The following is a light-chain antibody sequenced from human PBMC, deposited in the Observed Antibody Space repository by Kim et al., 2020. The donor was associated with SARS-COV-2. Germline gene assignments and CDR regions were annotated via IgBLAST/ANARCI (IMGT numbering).Light chain of an antibody. CDR3: QQYGSSYT. J-gene: IGKJ2*01. V-gene: IGKV3-20*01. Sequence: EIVLTQSPGTLSLSPGERATLCCRASQSVSSSYLAWYQQKPGQAPRLLIYGASSRATGIPDRFSGSGSGTDFTLTISRLEPEDFAVYYCQQYGSSYTCGQGTKLEI. CDR2: GAS. CDR1: QSVSSSY.